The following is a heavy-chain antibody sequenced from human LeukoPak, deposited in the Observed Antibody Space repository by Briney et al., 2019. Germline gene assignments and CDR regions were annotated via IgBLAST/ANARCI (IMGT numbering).Heavy chain of an antibody. V-gene: IGHV4-34*01. Sequence: PSETLSLTCAVSGVSFDDYSWAWFRQPPGKGLEWIGEINHSGYTNDSPSLKSRVTLSIDTSRKQFSLNLRSVTVADAGTYYCTRMTTGHDYWGQGTLVTVSS. CDR2: INHSGYT. CDR1: GVSFDDYS. CDR3: TRMTTGHDY. J-gene: IGHJ4*02. D-gene: IGHD4-17*01.